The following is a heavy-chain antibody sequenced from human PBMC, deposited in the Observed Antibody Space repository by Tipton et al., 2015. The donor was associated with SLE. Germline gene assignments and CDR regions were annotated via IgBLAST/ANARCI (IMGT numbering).Heavy chain of an antibody. CDR3: AQGWFDP. CDR2: IYYSGST. Sequence: TLSLTCTVSGGSISSSSYYWGWIRQPPGKGLEWIGSIYYSGSTYHNPSLKSRVTISVDTSKNQFSLKLSSVTAADTAVYYCAQGWFDPWGQGTLVTVSS. V-gene: IGHV4-39*01. J-gene: IGHJ5*02. CDR1: GGSISSSSYY.